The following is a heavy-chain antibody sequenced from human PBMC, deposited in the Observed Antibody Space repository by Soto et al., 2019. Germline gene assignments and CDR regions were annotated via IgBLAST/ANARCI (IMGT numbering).Heavy chain of an antibody. CDR2: INHSGST. Sequence: SETLSLTCAVYGGSFSGYYWSWIRQPPGKGLEWIGEINHSGSTNYNPSLKSRVTISVDTSKNQFSLKLSSVTAADTAVYYCAREKDYYDRSGYFGAFDIWGQGTMVTVSS. D-gene: IGHD3-22*01. CDR1: GGSFSGYY. CDR3: AREKDYYDRSGYFGAFDI. V-gene: IGHV4-34*01. J-gene: IGHJ3*02.